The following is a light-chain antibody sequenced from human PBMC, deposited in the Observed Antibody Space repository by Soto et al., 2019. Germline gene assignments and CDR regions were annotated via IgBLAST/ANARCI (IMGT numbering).Light chain of an antibody. CDR1: QNVGSK. J-gene: IGKJ1*01. V-gene: IGKV3-15*01. Sequence: EIVMTQSPASLSASPGERATLSCRASQNVGSKLAWYQQKPDQAPRFLIYGASTRATGIPARFSGSGSGTEFTLTISSLQSEDFAVYYCHHYNNWPRTFGQGTRVEIK. CDR2: GAS. CDR3: HHYNNWPRT.